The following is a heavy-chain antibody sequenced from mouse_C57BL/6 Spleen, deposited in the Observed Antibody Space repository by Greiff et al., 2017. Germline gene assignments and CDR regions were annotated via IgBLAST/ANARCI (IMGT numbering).Heavy chain of an antibody. D-gene: IGHD1-1*01. CDR1: GYSITSGYY. V-gene: IGHV3-6*01. CDR3: AREYYAFDY. J-gene: IGHJ2*01. CDR2: ISYDGSN. Sequence: ESGPGLVKPSQSLSLTCSVTGYSITSGYYWNWIRQFPGNKLEWMGYISYDGSNNYNPSLKNRISITRDTSKNQFFLKLNSVTTEDTATYDCAREYYAFDYWGQGTTLTVSS.